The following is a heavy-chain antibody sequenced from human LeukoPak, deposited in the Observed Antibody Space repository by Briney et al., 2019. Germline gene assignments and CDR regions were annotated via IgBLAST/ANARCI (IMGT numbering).Heavy chain of an antibody. CDR2: IKQDGSEE. J-gene: IGHJ4*02. CDR1: GFTFSSYW. D-gene: IGHD6-19*01. Sequence: GGSLRLSCAASGFTFSSYWMSWVGQPPGKGREWVANIKQDGSEEHCVASVKGRFTISRDNPQSSLSLQMTDLRAEDTAVYYCARWAVTGIYLDSWGQGALVTVSS. V-gene: IGHV3-7*01. CDR3: ARWAVTGIYLDS.